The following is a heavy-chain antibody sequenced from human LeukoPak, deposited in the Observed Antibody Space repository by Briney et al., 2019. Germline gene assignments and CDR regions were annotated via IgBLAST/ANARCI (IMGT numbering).Heavy chain of an antibody. CDR1: GFTFSSYG. Sequence: GGSLRLSCAASGFTFSSYGMDWVRQAPCKGLEWVAFIRYDGSSKYYADSVKGRFTISRDNSKNTLYLQMNSLRAEDTAVYYCAKEGITGFFDYWGQGTLVTVSS. J-gene: IGHJ4*02. D-gene: IGHD1-20*01. CDR3: AKEGITGFFDY. V-gene: IGHV3-30*02. CDR2: IRYDGSSK.